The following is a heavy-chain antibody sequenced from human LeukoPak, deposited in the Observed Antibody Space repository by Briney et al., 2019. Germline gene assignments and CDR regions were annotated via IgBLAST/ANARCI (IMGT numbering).Heavy chain of an antibody. D-gene: IGHD2-21*02. Sequence: ASVKVSCKASGGTFSSYAISWVRQAPGQGLEWMGGIIPIFGTANYAQKFQGRVTITADESTSTAYMELSSLRSEDTAVYYCARWVVGTAMGGFFDYWGQGTLVTVSS. V-gene: IGHV1-69*13. CDR3: ARWVVGTAMGGFFDY. CDR1: GGTFSSYA. J-gene: IGHJ4*02. CDR2: IIPIFGTA.